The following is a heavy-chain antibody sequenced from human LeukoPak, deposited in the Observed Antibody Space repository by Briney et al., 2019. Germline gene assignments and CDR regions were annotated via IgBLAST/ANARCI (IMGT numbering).Heavy chain of an antibody. CDR2: IWYDGSNK. J-gene: IGHJ4*02. Sequence: GGSLRLSCAASGFTFSSYAMHWVRQAPGKGLEWVAVIWYDGSNKYYADSVKGRFTIYRDNSKNTLYLQMNSLRAEDTAVYYCARDYSSLFDYWGQGTLVTASS. CDR3: ARDYSSLFDY. D-gene: IGHD2-21*01. V-gene: IGHV3-33*01. CDR1: GFTFSSYA.